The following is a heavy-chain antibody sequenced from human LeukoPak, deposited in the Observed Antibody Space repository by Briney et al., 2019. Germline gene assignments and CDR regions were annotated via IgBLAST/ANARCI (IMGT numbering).Heavy chain of an antibody. J-gene: IGHJ4*02. V-gene: IGHV4-59*01. CDR2: IYYSGTT. Sequence: SETLSLTCTVSGAPINGYYWSWIRQPPGKVLEWIGYIYYSGTTSYNPSLKSRVTMSVDTSKNQLSLQVGSVTTADTAVYYCARDVTGPFDSWGQGTLVTVSS. CDR1: GAPINGYY. CDR3: ARDVTGPFDS.